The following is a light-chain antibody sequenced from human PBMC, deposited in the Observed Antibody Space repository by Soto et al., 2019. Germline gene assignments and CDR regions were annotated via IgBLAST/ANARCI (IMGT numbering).Light chain of an antibody. CDR3: QQSYSTLWT. CDR1: QSISSY. CDR2: AAS. V-gene: IGKV1-39*01. Sequence: DIQMTQSPSSLSASVGDRVTITCQASQSISSYLNWYQQKPGKAPKLQIYAASSLQSGVPSRFSGSGSGTDFTLTISSLQPEDFATYYCQQSYSTLWTFGQGTKVDIK. J-gene: IGKJ1*01.